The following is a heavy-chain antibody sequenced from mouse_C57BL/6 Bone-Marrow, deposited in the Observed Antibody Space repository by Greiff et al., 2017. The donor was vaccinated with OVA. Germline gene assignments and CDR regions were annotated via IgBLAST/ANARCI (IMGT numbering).Heavy chain of an antibody. CDR1: GFTFSDFY. J-gene: IGHJ4*01. Sequence: EVMLVESGGGLVQSGRSLRLSCATSGFTFSDFYMEWVRQAPGKGLEWIAASRNKANDYTTEYSASVKGRFIVSRDTSQSILYLQMNALRAEDTAIYYCARDEERAMDYWGQGTSVTVSS. V-gene: IGHV7-1*01. CDR2: SRNKANDYTT. CDR3: ARDEERAMDY.